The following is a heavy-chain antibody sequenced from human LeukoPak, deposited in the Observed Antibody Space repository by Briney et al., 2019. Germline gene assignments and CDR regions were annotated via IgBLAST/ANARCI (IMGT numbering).Heavy chain of an antibody. Sequence: GGSLRLTCAASGFTFSSYAMSWVRQAPRKGLEWVSAISGSGGSTYYADSVKGRFTISRDNSKNTLYLQMNSLRAEDTAVYYCAKGNEIAAAGTGFDYWGQGTLVTVSS. J-gene: IGHJ4*02. V-gene: IGHV3-23*01. CDR1: GFTFSSYA. D-gene: IGHD6-13*01. CDR2: ISGSGGST. CDR3: AKGNEIAAAGTGFDY.